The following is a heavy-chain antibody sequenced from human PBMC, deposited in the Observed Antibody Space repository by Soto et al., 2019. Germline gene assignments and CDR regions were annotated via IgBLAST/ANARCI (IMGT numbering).Heavy chain of an antibody. CDR1: GGSMSSSSYY. J-gene: IGHJ6*02. CDR3: ARRGTCSGSPSCGMDV. D-gene: IGHD3-10*02. CDR2: IYYSGST. V-gene: IGHV4-39*01. Sequence: QLQLQESGPGLVKPSETLSLTYTVSGGSMSSSSYYWGWIRQPPGKGLEWIGSIYYSGSTYYNPSLKSRVTISLDTSEKQFSLKLSSVIAADTAVYYCARRGTCSGSPSCGMDVWGQGTTVTVSS.